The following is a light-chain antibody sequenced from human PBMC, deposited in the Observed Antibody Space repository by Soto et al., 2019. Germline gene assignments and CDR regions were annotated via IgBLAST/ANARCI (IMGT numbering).Light chain of an antibody. J-gene: IGKJ4*01. CDR3: QQSYSTPLT. CDR1: QSISSY. V-gene: IGKV1-39*01. Sequence: IQMTQSPSSLSASVGDRVTITCRASQSISSYLNLYQQKPGNAPKLLIYAASSLQSGVPSRFSGSGSGTDFTLTISSLQPEDFATYYCQQSYSTPLTFGGGTKVDIK. CDR2: AAS.